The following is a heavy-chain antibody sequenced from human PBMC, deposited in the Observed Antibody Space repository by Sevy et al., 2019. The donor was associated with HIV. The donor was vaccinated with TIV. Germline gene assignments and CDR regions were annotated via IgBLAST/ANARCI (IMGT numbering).Heavy chain of an antibody. J-gene: IGHJ4*02. CDR2: MKQDGSEK. V-gene: IGHV3-7*01. CDR1: GFTFISFT. Sequence: GGSLRLSCAASGFTFISFTMNWVRQAPGKGLEWVATMKQDGSEKYYVDSVKGRFTISRDNGKHSLYLQMNSLRAEDTAVYYCVREGLGGFSYSLDCWGQGTLVTVSS. CDR3: VREGLGGFSYSLDC. D-gene: IGHD5-18*01.